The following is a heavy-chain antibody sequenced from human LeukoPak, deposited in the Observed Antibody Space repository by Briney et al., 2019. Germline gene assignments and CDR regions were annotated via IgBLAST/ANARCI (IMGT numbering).Heavy chain of an antibody. J-gene: IGHJ5*02. D-gene: IGHD5-12*01. CDR3: ARARSGYAPVRWFDP. V-gene: IGHV4-34*01. CDR1: GGSFTSYY. Sequence: SETLSLTCAVYGGSFTSYYWSWIRQPPGKGLEWIGEINHSGSTNYNPSLKSRVTISVDTSKNQFSLKLSSVTAADTAVYYCARARSGYAPVRWFDPWGQGTLVTVSS. CDR2: INHSGST.